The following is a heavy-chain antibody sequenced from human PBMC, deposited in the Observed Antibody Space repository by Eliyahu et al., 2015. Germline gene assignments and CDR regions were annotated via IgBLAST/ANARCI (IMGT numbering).Heavy chain of an antibody. CDR2: IYASGST. Sequence: QVQLQESGPGLVKPSETLSLTCPVSGGSISSYYWSWIRQPAGKGLEWIGRIYASGSTNYNPSLRSRVAMSLDTSKSHLSLSLNSVTAADTAVYYCAKDGGYCTGGTCLRSWGQGTLVTVSS. CDR3: AKDGGYCTGGTCLRS. CDR1: GGSISSYY. V-gene: IGHV4-4*07. J-gene: IGHJ5*02. D-gene: IGHD2-15*01.